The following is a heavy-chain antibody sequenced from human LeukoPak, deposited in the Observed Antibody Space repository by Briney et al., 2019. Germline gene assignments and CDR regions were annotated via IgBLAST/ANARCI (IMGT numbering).Heavy chain of an antibody. CDR3: ARGIDI. CDR2: INRDGTEK. CDR1: GFTFSSYW. J-gene: IGHJ3*02. Sequence: GKSLRLSCAASGFTFSSYWMNWVRQAPGKGLEWVANINRDGTEKYYVDSVKGRFTISRDNAKNSLYLQMNSLRAEDTAIYYCARGIDIWGQGTMVTVSS. V-gene: IGHV3-7*01.